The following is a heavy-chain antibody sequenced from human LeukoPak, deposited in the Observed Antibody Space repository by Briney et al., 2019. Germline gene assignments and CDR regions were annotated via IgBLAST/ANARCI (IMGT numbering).Heavy chain of an antibody. CDR3: ANQGRREASKAYVDEAFDI. J-gene: IGHJ3*02. V-gene: IGHV3-30*02. Sequence: PGGSLRLSCAASGFTFSSYGMHWVRQAPGKGLEWVAFIRYDGSNTYYADSVEGRFTISSDNSKNTLYQQMNSLRAEDTAVYYCANQGRREASKAYVDEAFDIWGQGTMVTVSS. D-gene: IGHD1-14*01. CDR2: IRYDGSNT. CDR1: GFTFSSYG.